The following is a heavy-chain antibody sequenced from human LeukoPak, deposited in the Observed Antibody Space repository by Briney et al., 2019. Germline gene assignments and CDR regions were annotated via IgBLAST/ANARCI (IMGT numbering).Heavy chain of an antibody. J-gene: IGHJ4*02. V-gene: IGHV4-59*01. Sequence: SETLSLTCTVSGASISDYYWSWIRQTPGKGLEWIGYIYFSGSTSYNPSLKSRVTFSLDTSKNQFSLRLTSVTAADTAVYYCARGLIVPSTIFDYWGQGALVTVSS. D-gene: IGHD2-2*02. CDR2: IYFSGST. CDR3: ARGLIVPSTIFDY. CDR1: GASISDYY.